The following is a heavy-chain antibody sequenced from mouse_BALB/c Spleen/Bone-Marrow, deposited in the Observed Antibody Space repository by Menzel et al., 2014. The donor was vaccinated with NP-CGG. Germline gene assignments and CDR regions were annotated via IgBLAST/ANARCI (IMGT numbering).Heavy chain of an antibody. V-gene: IGHV1-7*01. CDR3: AMITFTMDY. Sequence: VHLVESGAELAKPGASVKMSCKASGHTFSTYWMHWVKQRPGQGLEWIGYINPSIGYADYVQKFKDKVTLTADNSSSIVYMQLSSLTSEDSAIYYCAMITFTMDYWGQGTSVTVSS. CDR2: INPSIGYA. D-gene: IGHD2-4*01. J-gene: IGHJ4*01. CDR1: GHTFSTYW.